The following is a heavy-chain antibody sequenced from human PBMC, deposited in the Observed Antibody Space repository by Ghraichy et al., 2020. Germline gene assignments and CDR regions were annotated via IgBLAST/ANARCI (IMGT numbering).Heavy chain of an antibody. CDR3: AKDLTLPSSSSWSDAFDF. V-gene: IGHV3-21*01. CDR1: GFTFNNYP. D-gene: IGHD6-13*01. CDR2: ISSGGRYT. J-gene: IGHJ3*01. Sequence: GESLNISCAASGFTFNNYPLNWVRRAPGKGLEWLASISSGGRYTYYADSVKGRFTISRDNAKTSLFLQMNSLRVEDTAMYYCAKDLTLPSSSSWSDAFDFWGQGTVVTVSS.